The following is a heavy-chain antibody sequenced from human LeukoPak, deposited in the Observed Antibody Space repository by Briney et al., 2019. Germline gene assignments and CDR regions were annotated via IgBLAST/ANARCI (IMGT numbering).Heavy chain of an antibody. V-gene: IGHV1-18*01. CDR1: GYTFTSYG. J-gene: IGHJ3*02. CDR3: VRVKGATTPDDAFDI. Sequence: ASVKVSCKASGYTFTSYGISWVRQAPGQGLEWMGWISAYNGNTNYAQKLQGRVTMTTDTSTSTAYMELRSLRSDDTAVYYCVRVKGATTPDDAFDIWGQGTMVTVSS. CDR2: ISAYNGNT. D-gene: IGHD1-26*01.